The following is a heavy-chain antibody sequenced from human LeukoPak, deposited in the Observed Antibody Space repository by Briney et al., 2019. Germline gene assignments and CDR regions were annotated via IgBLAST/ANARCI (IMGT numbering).Heavy chain of an antibody. Sequence: ASVNVSCKTSGYTFSNYGISWVRQAPGQGLEWMGWITAYNGNRLYAQRFQGRITLTTDTSTSTSYMELRSLEYDDTAIYYCARDNDKVVDHWGQGTLVTVSS. D-gene: IGHD1-1*01. J-gene: IGHJ4*01. CDR1: GYTFSNYG. CDR3: ARDNDKVVDH. CDR2: ITAYNGNR. V-gene: IGHV1-18*01.